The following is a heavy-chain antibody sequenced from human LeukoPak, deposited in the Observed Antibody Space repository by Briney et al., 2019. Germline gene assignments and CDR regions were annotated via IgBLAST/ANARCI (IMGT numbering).Heavy chain of an antibody. J-gene: IGHJ4*02. CDR1: GYSFTTYW. Sequence: GESLKISCKGSGYSFTTYWIGWVRQMPGKGLEWMGIIFPGDSDTRYSPSFQGQVTISADKSISTAYLQWSSLEASDTAIYYCARSSGVSGSYDYWGQGTLLTVSS. CDR2: IFPGDSDT. CDR3: ARSSGVSGSYDY. V-gene: IGHV5-51*01. D-gene: IGHD1-26*01.